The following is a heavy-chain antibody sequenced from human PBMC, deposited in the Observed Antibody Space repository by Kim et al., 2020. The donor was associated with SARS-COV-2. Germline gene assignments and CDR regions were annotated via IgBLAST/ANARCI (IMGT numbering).Heavy chain of an antibody. CDR1: GFTFSSYG. D-gene: IGHD3-10*01. CDR2: ISYDGSNK. Sequence: GGSLRLSCAASGFTFSSYGMHWVRQAPGKGLEWVAVISYDGSNKYYADSVKGRFTISRDNSKNTLYLQMNSLRAEDTAVYYCAKDRGPLTAMVRGGGGYFQHWGQGTLVTVSS. CDR3: AKDRGPLTAMVRGGGGYFQH. V-gene: IGHV3-30*18. J-gene: IGHJ1*01.